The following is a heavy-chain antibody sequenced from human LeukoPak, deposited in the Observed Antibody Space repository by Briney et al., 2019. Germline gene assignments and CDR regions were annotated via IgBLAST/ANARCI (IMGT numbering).Heavy chain of an antibody. J-gene: IGHJ4*02. Sequence: PGGSLRLSCAASGFTFSSYGMHWVRQAPGKGLEWVAFIRYDGSNKYYADSVKGRFTISRDNSKNTLYLQMNSLRAEDTAVYYCAKDRGYDSSGYHDYWGQGTLVTVSS. CDR1: GFTFSSYG. CDR2: IRYDGSNK. CDR3: AKDRGYDSSGYHDY. V-gene: IGHV3-30*02. D-gene: IGHD3-22*01.